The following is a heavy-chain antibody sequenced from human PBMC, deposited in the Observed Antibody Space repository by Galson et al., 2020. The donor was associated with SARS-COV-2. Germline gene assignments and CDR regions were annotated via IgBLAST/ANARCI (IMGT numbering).Heavy chain of an antibody. CDR3: ARGTRDITMIVVVMTAVSCHFDL. V-gene: IGHV4-34*01. Sequence: SQASETLSLTCAVYGGSFSDYYWSWIRQPPGRGLEWIGEVNHRGSTSYNPSLENRVRISLDASKKQFSLKLSSVTAADSGVYYCARGTRDITMIVVVMTAVSCHFDLWGQGSLVTVSS. J-gene: IGHJ4*02. D-gene: IGHD3-22*01. CDR1: GGSFSDYY. CDR2: VNHRGST.